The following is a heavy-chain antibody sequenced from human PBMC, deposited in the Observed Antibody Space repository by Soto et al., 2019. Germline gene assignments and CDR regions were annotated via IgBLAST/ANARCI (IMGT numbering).Heavy chain of an antibody. CDR3: AADLPGHGGGYEFDY. D-gene: IGHD2-15*01. CDR1: GITFSTFW. J-gene: IGHJ4*01. CDR2: INTDGSGT. V-gene: IGHV3-74*01. Sequence: GGSLRLSCAASGITFSTFWMHWVRQAPGKGLVWVSRINTDGSGTTYADSVKGRFTISRDNAKNMVYLQMNSLRAEDTALYHCAADLPGHGGGYEFDYWGQGTPVTVSS.